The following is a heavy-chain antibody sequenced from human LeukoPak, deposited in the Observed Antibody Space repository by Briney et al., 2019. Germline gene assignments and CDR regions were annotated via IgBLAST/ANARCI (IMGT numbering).Heavy chain of an antibody. CDR2: IIPILGTA. CDR3: ARDRSGELFVY. CDR1: GGTFSSYA. Sequence: SVRVSCKASGGTFSSYAISWVRQAPGQGLEWMGGIIPILGTANYAQKFQGRVTITTDESTSTAYMELSSLRSEDTAVYYCARDRSGELFVYWGQGTLVTVSS. V-gene: IGHV1-69*05. D-gene: IGHD3-10*01. J-gene: IGHJ4*02.